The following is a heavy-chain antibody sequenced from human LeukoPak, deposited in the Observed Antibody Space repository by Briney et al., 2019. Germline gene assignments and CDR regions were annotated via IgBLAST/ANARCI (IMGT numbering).Heavy chain of an antibody. CDR3: ASLGGGNSYYYGMDV. CDR1: GGSISSGSYY. D-gene: IGHD4-23*01. CDR2: IYTSGST. Sequence: SQTLSLTCTVSGGSISSGSYYWSWIRQPAGKGLEWIGRIYTSGSTNYNPSLKSRVTISVDTSKNKFSLKLSSVTAADTAVYYCASLGGGNSYYYGMDVWGQGTTVTVSS. J-gene: IGHJ6*02. V-gene: IGHV4-61*02.